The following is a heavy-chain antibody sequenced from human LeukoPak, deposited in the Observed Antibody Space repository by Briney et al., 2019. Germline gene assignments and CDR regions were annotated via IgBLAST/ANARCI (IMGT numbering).Heavy chain of an antibody. V-gene: IGHV1-46*01. CDR1: GYTFTNYY. Sequence: ASVKVSCKASGYTFTNYYLHGVRQAPGQGVEWMGIIHPSGGSTAYAQKFQGRVTMTRDTSTSTVYMELSSLRSEDTAVYYCARDSTTSSLADPWGQGTLVTVSS. CDR3: ARDSTTSSLADP. CDR2: IHPSGGST. D-gene: IGHD2-2*01. J-gene: IGHJ5*02.